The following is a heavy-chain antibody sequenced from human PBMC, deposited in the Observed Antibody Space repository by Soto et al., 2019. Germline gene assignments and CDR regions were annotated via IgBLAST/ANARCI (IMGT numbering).Heavy chain of an antibody. V-gene: IGHV3-23*01. J-gene: IGHJ4*02. CDR3: AKSDAYYYDSSGFLDY. Sequence: EVQLLESGGGLVQPGGSLRLSCAASGFTFRSYAMSWVRQAPGKALEWVSAVSGSGGSTYYEDSVKGRFTISRDNSKNTRYVQMNSLRAEDTAVYYCAKSDAYYYDSSGFLDYWGQGSLVTVSA. CDR1: GFTFRSYA. D-gene: IGHD3-22*01. CDR2: VSGSGGST.